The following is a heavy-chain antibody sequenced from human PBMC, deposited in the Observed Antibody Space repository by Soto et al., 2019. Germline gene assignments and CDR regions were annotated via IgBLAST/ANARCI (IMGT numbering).Heavy chain of an antibody. CDR2: INSDGSST. V-gene: IGHV3-74*01. CDR3: ARGDGDYGYYYYYMDV. D-gene: IGHD4-17*01. Sequence: GGSLRLSCAASGFTFSSYWMHWVRQAPGKGLVWVSRINSDGSSTSYADSVKGRFTISRDNAKNTLYLQMNSLRAEDTAVYYCARGDGDYGYYYYYMDVWGKGTTVTVSS. CDR1: GFTFSSYW. J-gene: IGHJ6*03.